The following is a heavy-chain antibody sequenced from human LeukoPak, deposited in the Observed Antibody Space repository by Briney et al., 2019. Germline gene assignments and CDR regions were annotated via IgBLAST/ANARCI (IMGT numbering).Heavy chain of an antibody. J-gene: IGHJ4*02. D-gene: IGHD3-3*01. CDR3: ARGALDFWSGYYDY. CDR2: IYHSGST. CDR1: GYSITSGYY. Sequence: SETLSLTCAVSGYSITSGYYWGWIRQPPGKGLEWIGSIYHSGSTNYNPSLKSRVTMSVDTSKNQFSLKLSSVTAADTAVYYCARGALDFWSGYYDYWGQGTLVTVSS. V-gene: IGHV4-38-2*01.